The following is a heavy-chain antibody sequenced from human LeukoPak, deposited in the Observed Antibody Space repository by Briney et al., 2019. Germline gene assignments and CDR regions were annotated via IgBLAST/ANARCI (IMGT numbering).Heavy chain of an antibody. CDR3: ARDYGGSSPFDY. CDR2: IKQDGSAK. Sequence: GGSLRLSCAASGFTFNRYWMSWVRQAPGKELQWVANIKQDGSAKYYVDSVKGRFTISRDNAKNSLYLQMNSLRAEDTAVYYCARDYGGSSPFDYWGQGTLVTVSS. D-gene: IGHD4-23*01. V-gene: IGHV3-7*01. J-gene: IGHJ4*02. CDR1: GFTFNRYW.